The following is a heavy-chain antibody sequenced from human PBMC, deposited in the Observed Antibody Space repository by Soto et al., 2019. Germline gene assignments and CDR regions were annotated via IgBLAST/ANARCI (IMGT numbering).Heavy chain of an antibody. CDR1: GGSFSSYA. Sequence: QLVQSGAEMKKPGSSVKVSCKASGGSFSSYAINWVRQAPGQGLEWMGGIIPIFGTTNYAQKFQGKFTITADKSTSTASMELNSLRSEDTAVYYCARGDRVGEPFDIWGQGTTVIVSS. V-gene: IGHV1-69*06. CDR2: IIPIFGTT. CDR3: ARGDRVGEPFDI. J-gene: IGHJ3*02. D-gene: IGHD3-16*01.